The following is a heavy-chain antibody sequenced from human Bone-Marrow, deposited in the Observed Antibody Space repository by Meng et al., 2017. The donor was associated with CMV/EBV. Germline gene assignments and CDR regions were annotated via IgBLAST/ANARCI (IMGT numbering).Heavy chain of an antibody. CDR1: GYSFISYW. CDR3: ARLPYSSGWSSFDY. J-gene: IGHJ4*02. CDR2: IYPADSDT. V-gene: IGHV5-51*01. Sequence: GESLKISCKSSGYSFISYWIGWVRQMPGKGPEWMGIIYPADSDTRYSPSFQGQVTVSADKSISTAYLQWSSLKASDTAMYYCARLPYSSGWSSFDYWGQGTLVTVPQ. D-gene: IGHD6-19*01.